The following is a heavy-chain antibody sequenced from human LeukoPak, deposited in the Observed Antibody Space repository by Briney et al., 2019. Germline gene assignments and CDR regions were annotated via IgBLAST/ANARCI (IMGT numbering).Heavy chain of an antibody. CDR3: ARAWYGYSSSWYYFDY. CDR2: INHSGST. CDR1: GGSFSGYY. J-gene: IGHJ4*02. V-gene: IGHV4-34*01. Sequence: SETLSLTCAVYGGSFSGYYWSWIRQPPGKGLEWIGEINHSGSTNYNPSLKSRVTISVDTSKNQFSLKLSSVTAADTAVYYCARAWYGYSSSWYYFDYWGQGTLVTVSS. D-gene: IGHD6-13*01.